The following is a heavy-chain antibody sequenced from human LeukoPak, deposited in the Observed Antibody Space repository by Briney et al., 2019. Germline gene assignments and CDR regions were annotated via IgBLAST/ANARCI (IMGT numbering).Heavy chain of an antibody. D-gene: IGHD6-19*01. CDR1: GFTFSSYW. CDR2: IKQDGSEK. J-gene: IGHJ4*02. Sequence: GGSLRLSCAASGFTFSSYWMSWVRQAPGKGLEWVANIKQDGSEKYYVDSVKGRFTISRDNAKNSLYLQMNSLRAEDTAVYYCARDPPPAVAGRAYWGQGTLVTVSS. CDR3: ARDPPPAVAGRAY. V-gene: IGHV3-7*01.